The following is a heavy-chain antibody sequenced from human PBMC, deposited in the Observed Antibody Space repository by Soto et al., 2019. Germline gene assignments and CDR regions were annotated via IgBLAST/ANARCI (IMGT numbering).Heavy chain of an antibody. CDR1: GYSFTSYW. Sequence: GESLKISCKGSGYSFTSYWIGWVRQMPGKGLEWMGIIYPGDSDTRYSPSFQGQVTISADKSIGTAYLQWSSLKASDTAMYYCARQEPYSSGVGGYYYGMDVWGQGTTVTVSS. CDR3: ARQEPYSSGVGGYYYGMDV. J-gene: IGHJ6*02. V-gene: IGHV5-51*01. D-gene: IGHD6-19*01. CDR2: IYPGDSDT.